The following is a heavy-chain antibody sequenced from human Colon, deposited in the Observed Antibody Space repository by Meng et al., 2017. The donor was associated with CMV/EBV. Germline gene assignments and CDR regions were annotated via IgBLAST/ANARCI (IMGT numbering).Heavy chain of an antibody. D-gene: IGHD2-15*01. CDR1: DYTFTNHG. CDR2: ISGYNGNT. V-gene: IGHV1-18*01. J-gene: IGHJ4*02. Sequence: ASVKVSCKTFDYTFTNHGISWVRQAPGQGLEWMGWISGYNGNTNYAQKFQGRFTMTTDTSTSTAYMELRSLRSDDTAVYYCARYCSGGNCYSKPGLAKFFDLWGQGTLVTVSS. CDR3: ARYCSGGNCYSKPGLAKFFDL.